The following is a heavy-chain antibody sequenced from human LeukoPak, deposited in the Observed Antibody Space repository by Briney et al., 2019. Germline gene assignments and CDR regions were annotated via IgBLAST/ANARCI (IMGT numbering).Heavy chain of an antibody. Sequence: PGGSLRLSCATSGFTFSRYAMHWVRQAPGKGLEWVALISYDANIGSNKYYADSVKGHFTISRGNSKNTLYLQMNSLRAEDTAVYYCAKRDVTYGLDVWGQGTTVTVSS. CDR2: ISYDANIGSNK. CDR3: AKRDVTYGLDV. V-gene: IGHV3-30-3*02. J-gene: IGHJ6*02. D-gene: IGHD5-24*01. CDR1: GFTFSRYA.